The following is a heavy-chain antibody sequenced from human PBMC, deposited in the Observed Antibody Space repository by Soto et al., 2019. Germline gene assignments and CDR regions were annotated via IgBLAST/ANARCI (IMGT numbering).Heavy chain of an antibody. CDR1: GASITNYY. D-gene: IGHD2-2*01. Sequence: PSETLSLTCSVSGASITNYYWSWIRQPPGKGLEWIGSMYYSGSTNYNPSLESRVTISVDTSKNQFSLKLSSMTAADTAVYYCARVGSTSYYYFDAWGQGSRVTVSS. V-gene: IGHV4-59*01. CDR2: MYYSGST. J-gene: IGHJ4*02. CDR3: ARVGSTSYYYFDA.